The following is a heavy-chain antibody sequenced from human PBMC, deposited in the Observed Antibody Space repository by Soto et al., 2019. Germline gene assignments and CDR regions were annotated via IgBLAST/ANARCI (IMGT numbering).Heavy chain of an antibody. CDR3: SRRYYSTSSLGPFVY. CDR2: IHYSGST. J-gene: IGHJ4*02. V-gene: IGHV4-59*11. CDR1: GGSISSHY. Sequence: QVQLQESGPGLVKPSDTLSLTCVVSGGSISSHYWSWIRQPPGSGLEWIGYIHYSGSTSYSPSLKSRLSMSVDTSKIQCSLTLSSVTSAGAAFYVCSRRYYSTSSLGPFVYGGQGILVTFSS. D-gene: IGHD6-6*01.